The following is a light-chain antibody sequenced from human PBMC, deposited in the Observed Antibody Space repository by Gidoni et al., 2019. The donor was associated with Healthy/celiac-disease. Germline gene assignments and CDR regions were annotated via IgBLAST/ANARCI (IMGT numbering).Light chain of an antibody. CDR1: QSVSSD. CDR2: DAS. V-gene: IGKV3-11*01. CDR3: QQRSNWPRT. J-gene: IGKJ3*01. Sequence: EIVLTHSPATLSFSPGERATLSCRASQSVSSDLAWYQQKPGQAPRLLIYDASNRATGIPARFSGSGSGTDFTLTISSLEPEDFAVYYCQQRSNWPRTFGPGTKVDIK.